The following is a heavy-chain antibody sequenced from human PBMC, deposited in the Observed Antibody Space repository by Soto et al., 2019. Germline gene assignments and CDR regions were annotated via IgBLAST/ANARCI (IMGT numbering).Heavy chain of an antibody. CDR1: GFTFSTYA. Sequence: AGGSLRLSCAASGFTFSTYAMSWVRQAPGKGLEWVSAISGSGGSTFYADSVKGRFTISRDISKNTLYLQLSSLRAEDTAVYYCAKEGKSGYYNFWSGYANFGYWGQGTLVTVSS. CDR3: AKEGKSGYYNFWSGYANFGY. V-gene: IGHV3-23*01. CDR2: ISGSGGST. D-gene: IGHD3-3*01. J-gene: IGHJ4*02.